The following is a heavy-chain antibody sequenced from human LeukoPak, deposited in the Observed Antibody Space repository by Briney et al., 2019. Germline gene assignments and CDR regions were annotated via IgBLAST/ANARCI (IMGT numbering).Heavy chain of an antibody. J-gene: IGHJ4*02. D-gene: IGHD6-19*01. CDR3: ARGVAGNYYFDY. Sequence: PSETLSLTCTVSGGSISSGSYYRSWIRQPAGKGLEWIGRIYTSGSTNYNPSLKSRVTISVDTSKNQFSLKLSSVTAADTPVYYCARGVAGNYYFDYWGQGTLVTVSS. CDR2: IYTSGST. V-gene: IGHV4-61*02. CDR1: GGSISSGSYY.